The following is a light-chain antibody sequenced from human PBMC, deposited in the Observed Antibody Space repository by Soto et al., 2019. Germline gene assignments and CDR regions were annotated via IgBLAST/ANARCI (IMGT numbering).Light chain of an antibody. V-gene: IGLV2-14*01. CDR3: GSYTSTTLHVV. CDR2: DVS. Sequence: QSALTQPASVSGSPGQSIAISCTGTSSDVGGYNYVSWYQQYPGEAPKLLIYDVSTRPSGISDRFSGSKSGNTASLTISGLQAEDDADYYCGSYTSTTLHVVFGGGTKLTVL. CDR1: SSDVGGYNY. J-gene: IGLJ2*01.